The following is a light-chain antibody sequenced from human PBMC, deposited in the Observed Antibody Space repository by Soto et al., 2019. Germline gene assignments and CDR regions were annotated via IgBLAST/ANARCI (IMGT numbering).Light chain of an antibody. CDR1: SSDVGGYNH. V-gene: IGLV2-11*01. J-gene: IGLJ3*02. Sequence: QSVLTQPRSVSGSPGQSVTISCTGTSSDVGGYNHVSWYQQHPGKAPKLMIYDGSKWPSGVPDRFSGSKSGNTASLTISGLQAEDEADYYCCSYAGNSLWVFGGGTKVTVL. CDR3: CSYAGNSLWV. CDR2: DGS.